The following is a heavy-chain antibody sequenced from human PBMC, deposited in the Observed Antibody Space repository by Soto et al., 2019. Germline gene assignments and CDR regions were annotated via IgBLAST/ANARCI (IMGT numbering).Heavy chain of an antibody. J-gene: IGHJ4*02. CDR1: GFTFSNYW. CDR3: ARATTVMVAPGVKVFWDY. V-gene: IGHV3-7*01. Sequence: EVELVGSGGGLVQPGGSLRLSCAASGFTFSNYWMSWVRQAPGTGLEWVADINQDGSRTYYVDYVKGRFTISRDNAKNTLYLEMYSLRAEDTAVYYCARATTVMVAPGVKVFWDYWGQGALVTVSS. D-gene: IGHD2-15*01. CDR2: INQDGSRT.